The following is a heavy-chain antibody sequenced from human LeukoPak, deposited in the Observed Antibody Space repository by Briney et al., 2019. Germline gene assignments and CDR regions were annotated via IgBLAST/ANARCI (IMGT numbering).Heavy chain of an antibody. J-gene: IGHJ4*02. Sequence: GGSLRLSCAASGFTFSSYWMSWVRQAPGKGLEWVANIKQDGSEKYYVDSVKGRFTIPRDNAKNSLYLQMNSLRAEDTAVYYCARLKLLWSNYFDYWGQGTLVTVS. V-gene: IGHV3-7*01. D-gene: IGHD2-2*01. CDR2: IKQDGSEK. CDR3: ARLKLLWSNYFDY. CDR1: GFTFSSYW.